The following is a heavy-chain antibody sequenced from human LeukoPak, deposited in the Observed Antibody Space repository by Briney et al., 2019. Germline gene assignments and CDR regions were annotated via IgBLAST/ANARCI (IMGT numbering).Heavy chain of an antibody. CDR2: ISSSSSYI. Sequence: GGSLRLSCAASGFTLSSHSVNWVRQAPGKGLEWVSSISSSSSYIYYADSVKGRFTISRDNAKNSLYLQMNSLRAEDTAVYHCARGYSNYGYTFDMWGQGTMVTVSS. V-gene: IGHV3-21*01. J-gene: IGHJ3*02. D-gene: IGHD4-11*01. CDR3: ARGYSNYGYTFDM. CDR1: GFTLSSHS.